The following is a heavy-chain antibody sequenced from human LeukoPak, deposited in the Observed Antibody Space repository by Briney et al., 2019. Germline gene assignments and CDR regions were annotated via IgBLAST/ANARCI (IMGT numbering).Heavy chain of an antibody. CDR2: MNPNSGNT. J-gene: IGHJ4*02. D-gene: IGHD1-1*01. Sequence: ASVKVSCKASGYTFTSYDINWVRQATGQGLEWMGWMNPNSGNTGYAQKFQGRVTITRDTSISTAYMDLSGLRSEDTAVYYCARIRPVTTGLKGYYFDYWGQGTLVTVSS. V-gene: IGHV1-8*03. CDR1: GYTFTSYD. CDR3: ARIRPVTTGLKGYYFDY.